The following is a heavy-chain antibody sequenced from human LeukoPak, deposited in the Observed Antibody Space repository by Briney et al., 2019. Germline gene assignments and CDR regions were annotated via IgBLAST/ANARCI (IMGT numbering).Heavy chain of an antibody. D-gene: IGHD5-24*01. Sequence: SETLSLTCTVSGGSISSSSYYWGWIRQPPGKGLAWIGSIYYSGSTYYNPSLKSRVTISVDTSKNQFSLKLSSVTAADTAVYYCARSGMATSNFDYWGQGTLVTVSS. V-gene: IGHV4-39*07. CDR2: IYYSGST. J-gene: IGHJ4*02. CDR3: ARSGMATSNFDY. CDR1: GGSISSSSYY.